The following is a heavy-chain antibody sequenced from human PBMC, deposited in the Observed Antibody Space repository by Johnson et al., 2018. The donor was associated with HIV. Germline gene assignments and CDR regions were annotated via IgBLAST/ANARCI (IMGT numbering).Heavy chain of an antibody. V-gene: IGHV3-30*04. D-gene: IGHD3-22*01. CDR2: ISFDGSNK. CDR1: GFTFSSYA. CDR3: AREVHYDSSDYYESYAFDV. J-gene: IGHJ3*01. Sequence: QVQLVESGGGVVQPGRSLRLSCAASGFTFSSYAMHWVRQAPGKGLAWVAVISFDGSNKYYVDSLKGRFSISRDNAKNSLYLQMNSLRAEDTAVYYCAREVHYDSSDYYESYAFDVWGQGTTVIVSS.